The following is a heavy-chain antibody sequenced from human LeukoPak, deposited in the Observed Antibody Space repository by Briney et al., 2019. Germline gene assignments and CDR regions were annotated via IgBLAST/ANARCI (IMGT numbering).Heavy chain of an antibody. V-gene: IGHV3-33*01. Sequence: PGGSLGLSCAASGFTFSSHGMHWVRQAPGKGLEWVAVIWYDGSKKYYADSVRGRFTISRDDSENTVYLQMNSPRADDTAVYYCARDTDFYFDYWGQGTLVTVSS. CDR1: GFTFSSHG. CDR2: IWYDGSKK. J-gene: IGHJ4*02. CDR3: ARDTDFYFDY.